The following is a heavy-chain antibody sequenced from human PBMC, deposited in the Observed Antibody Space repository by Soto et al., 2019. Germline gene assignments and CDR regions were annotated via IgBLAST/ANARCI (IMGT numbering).Heavy chain of an antibody. V-gene: IGHV4-4*07. CDR1: GGSISTYF. J-gene: IGHJ5*02. CDR3: AREIMAFEEVMGGPNWFDP. CDR2: IYTSGRT. Sequence: QVQLQESGPGLVKPSETLSLTCTVSGGSISTYFWSWIRQPAGKGLEWIGRIYTSGRTNYSPSVKSRATIPVDTSNNQFTLQLGSVTTADTAVYSWAREIMAFEEVMGGPNWFDPWGQGTLVTVSS. D-gene: IGHD3-16*01.